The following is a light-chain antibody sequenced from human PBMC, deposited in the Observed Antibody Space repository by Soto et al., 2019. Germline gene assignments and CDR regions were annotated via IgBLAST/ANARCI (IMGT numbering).Light chain of an antibody. CDR1: QSVSSY. V-gene: IGKV3-11*01. CDR3: QQRSNWPPIT. Sequence: AVCEGERASVSCRVSQSVSSYLAWYQQKPGQAPRLLIYDASNRATGIPARFSGSGSGTDFTLTISSLEPEDFAVYYCQQRSNWPPITFGQGTRLEIK. CDR2: DAS. J-gene: IGKJ5*01.